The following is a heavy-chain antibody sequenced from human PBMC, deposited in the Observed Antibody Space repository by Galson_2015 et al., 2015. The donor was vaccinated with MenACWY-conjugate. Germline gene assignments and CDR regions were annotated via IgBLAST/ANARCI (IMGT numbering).Heavy chain of an antibody. J-gene: IGHJ4*02. CDR3: ATYCSSPSCYAKGAY. V-gene: IGHV3-74*01. D-gene: IGHD2-2*01. CDR1: GFTFSRYW. Sequence: SLRLSCAASGFTFSRYWMHWVRQSPEKGLVWVLRINSDGSAADYADSVKGRFTISRDNAKNTLFLQMNSLRVEDTALYYCATYCSSPSCYAKGAYWGQGTLVTVSS. CDR2: INSDGSAA.